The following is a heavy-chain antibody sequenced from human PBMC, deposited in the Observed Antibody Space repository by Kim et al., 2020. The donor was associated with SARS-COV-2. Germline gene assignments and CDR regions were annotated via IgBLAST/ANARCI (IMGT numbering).Heavy chain of an antibody. V-gene: IGHV1-18*01. J-gene: IGHJ4*02. CDR2: ISAYNGNT. CDR1: GYTFTSYG. Sequence: ASVKVSCKASGYTFTSYGISWVRQAPGQGLEWMGWISAYNGNTNYAQKLQGRVTMTTDTSTSTAYMELRSLRSDDTAVYYCARVNGKQWLVLPDYWGQGTLVTVSS. CDR3: ARVNGKQWLVLPDY. D-gene: IGHD6-19*01.